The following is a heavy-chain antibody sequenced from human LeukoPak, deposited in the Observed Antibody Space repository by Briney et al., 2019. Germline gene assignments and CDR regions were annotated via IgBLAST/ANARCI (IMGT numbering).Heavy chain of an antibody. D-gene: IGHD6-19*01. CDR2: IYYTGGT. J-gene: IGHJ4*02. Sequence: PSETLSLSCTVSGGSIGSNYWTWIWQPPGKRLEYIGYIYYTGGTNYNPSLKSRVTISVDTSKNQFSLKLTSVTAAETAVYFCAKYGNSGWVIDNWGQGTLVTVSS. V-gene: IGHV4-59*08. CDR3: AKYGNSGWVIDN. CDR1: GGSIGSNY.